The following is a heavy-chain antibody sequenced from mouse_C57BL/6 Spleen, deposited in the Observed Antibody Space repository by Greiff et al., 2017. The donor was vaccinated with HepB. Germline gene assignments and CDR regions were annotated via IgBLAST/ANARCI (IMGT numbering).Heavy chain of an antibody. Sequence: EVLLVESGGGLVKPGGSLKLSCAASGFTFSSYAMSWVRQTPEKRLEWVATISDGGSYTYYPDNVKGRFTISRDNAKNNLYLQMSHLKSEDTAMYYSARDGGDYGSSLWYFDVWGTGTTVTVSS. D-gene: IGHD1-1*01. CDR1: GFTFSSYA. CDR2: ISDGGSYT. CDR3: ARDGGDYGSSLWYFDV. J-gene: IGHJ1*03. V-gene: IGHV5-4*01.